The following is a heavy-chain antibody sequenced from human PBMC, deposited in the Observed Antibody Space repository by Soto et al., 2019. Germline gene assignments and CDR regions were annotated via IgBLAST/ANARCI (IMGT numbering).Heavy chain of an antibody. CDR2: IKSKTDGGTT. D-gene: IGHD2-15*01. V-gene: IGHV3-15*01. J-gene: IGHJ4*02. Sequence: GGSLRLACAASGFTFSNAWMSWVRQAPGKGLEWVGRIKSKTDGGTTDYAAPVKGRFTISRDDSKNTLYLQMNSLKTEDTAVYYCTTDCSGGSCYLAGPYWGQGTLVTVSS. CDR3: TTDCSGGSCYLAGPY. CDR1: GFTFSNAW.